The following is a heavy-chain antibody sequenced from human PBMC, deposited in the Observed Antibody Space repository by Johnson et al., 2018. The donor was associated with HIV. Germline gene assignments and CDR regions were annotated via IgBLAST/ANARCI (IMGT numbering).Heavy chain of an antibody. J-gene: IGHJ3*02. V-gene: IGHV3-30*02. D-gene: IGHD5-24*01. CDR3: ARACRDGYTCDVFDI. CDR1: GFTFSSYG. Sequence: VQLVESGGGVVQPGRSLRLSCAASGFTFSSYGMHWVRQAPGKGLEWVAFIRYDGSNKYYADSVKGLFTISRDNSKNTLYLQMNSLRAEDTAVYYCARACRDGYTCDVFDIWGQGTMVTVSS. CDR2: IRYDGSNK.